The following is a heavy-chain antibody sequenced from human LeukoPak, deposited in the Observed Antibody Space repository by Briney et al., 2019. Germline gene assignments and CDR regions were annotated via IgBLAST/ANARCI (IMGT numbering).Heavy chain of an antibody. Sequence: SETLSLTCTVSGGSISSSSYYWGWIRQPPGKGLEWIGSIYYSGSTYYNPSLKSRVTISVDTSKNQFSLKLSSVTAADTAVYYCASLGLSIAVAGTYYYGMDVWGQGTTVTVSS. D-gene: IGHD6-19*01. CDR1: GGSISSSSYY. V-gene: IGHV4-39*01. CDR2: IYYSGST. J-gene: IGHJ6*02. CDR3: ASLGLSIAVAGTYYYGMDV.